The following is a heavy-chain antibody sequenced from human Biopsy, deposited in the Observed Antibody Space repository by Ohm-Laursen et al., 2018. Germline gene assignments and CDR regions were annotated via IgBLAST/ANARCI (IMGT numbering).Heavy chain of an antibody. J-gene: IGHJ6*02. D-gene: IGHD4-17*01. V-gene: IGHV3-21*06. Sequence: GSLRLSCAAPGVTLSGYAMNWVRQAPGKGLEWVSSISASSSYIHYADSVKGRFTVSRDNAKNSLYLQMNSLRAADTAIYYCAREGSYADCRYPYYYGMDVWGPGTTVIVSS. CDR3: AREGSYADCRYPYYYGMDV. CDR1: GVTLSGYA. CDR2: ISASSSYI.